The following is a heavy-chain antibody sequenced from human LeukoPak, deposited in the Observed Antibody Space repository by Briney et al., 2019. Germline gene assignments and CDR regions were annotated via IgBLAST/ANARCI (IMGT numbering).Heavy chain of an antibody. V-gene: IGHV3-21*01. J-gene: IGHJ4*02. CDR3: ARDISGAAADY. CDR1: GFTFSSYS. D-gene: IGHD4/OR15-4a*01. Sequence: GGSLRLSCAASGFTFSSYSMNWVRQAPGKGLEWVSSISSSSSYIYYVDSVKGRFTISRDNAKNSLYLQMNSLRAEDTALYYCARDISGAAADYWGQGTLVTVSS. CDR2: ISSSSSYI.